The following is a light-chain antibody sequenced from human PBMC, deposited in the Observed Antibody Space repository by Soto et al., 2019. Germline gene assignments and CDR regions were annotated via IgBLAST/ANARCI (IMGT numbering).Light chain of an antibody. CDR1: SSDVGGYNY. J-gene: IGLJ1*01. CDR2: EVS. CDR3: SSYTSSSTRLYV. V-gene: IGLV2-14*01. Sequence: QSALTQPASVSGSPGQSITISCTGTSSDVGGYNYVSWYQQHPGKAPKLMIYEVSNRPSGVSNRFSGSKSGNTASLTISGLQAEDEADYYCSSYTSSSTRLYVFGTGTKLTVI.